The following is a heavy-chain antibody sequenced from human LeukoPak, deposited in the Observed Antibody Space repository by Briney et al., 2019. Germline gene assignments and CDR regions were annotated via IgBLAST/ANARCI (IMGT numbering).Heavy chain of an antibody. CDR3: AKDRMVGTGEYYFDY. V-gene: IGHV3-23*01. D-gene: IGHD1-26*01. CDR2: ISGSGGST. CDR1: GFTFSSYA. J-gene: IGHJ4*02. Sequence: PGGSLRLSCAASGFTFSSYAMSWVRQAPGQGLKWVSAISGSGGSTDYADSVKGRFTISRDNSKNTLYLQMNSLRAEDRAVYYCAKDRMVGTGEYYFDYWGQGTLVTVSS.